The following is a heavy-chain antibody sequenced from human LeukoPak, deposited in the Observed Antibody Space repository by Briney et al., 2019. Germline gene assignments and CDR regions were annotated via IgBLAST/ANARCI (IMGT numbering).Heavy chain of an antibody. CDR2: IGGRSGYI. D-gene: IGHD6-19*01. V-gene: IGHV3-21*04. CDR3: ARERDGGTQVADHFDH. CDR1: GFIFSEYS. Sequence: PGGSQRLSCATSGFIFSEYSMAWARHSPRGGLECVAVIGGRSGYIAYADSLKARFTISRENSKNTLYLQMNSLRAEATAVNNCARERDGGTQVADHFDHWGQGTLLTVSS. J-gene: IGHJ4*02.